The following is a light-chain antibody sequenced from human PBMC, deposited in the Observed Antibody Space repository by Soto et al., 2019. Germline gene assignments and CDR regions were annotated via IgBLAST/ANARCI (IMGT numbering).Light chain of an antibody. CDR2: CAS. Sequence: EIVLTQSPGTLSLSPGERATLSCRASQSVSSSYLAWYQQKPGQAPRLLIYCASSRPTGIPDRFSGSGSGTDFTLSISRLEPEDFVVYYCRQYGSSPYTFGRGTKLEIK. J-gene: IGKJ2*01. V-gene: IGKV3-20*01. CDR1: QSVSSSY. CDR3: RQYGSSPYT.